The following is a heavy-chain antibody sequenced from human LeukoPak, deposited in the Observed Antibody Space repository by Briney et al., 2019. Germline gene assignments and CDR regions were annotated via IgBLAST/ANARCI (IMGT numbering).Heavy chain of an antibody. D-gene: IGHD1-26*01. J-gene: IGHJ4*02. V-gene: IGHV4-30-2*01. CDR1: GGSISSGGYS. CDR2: IYHSGST. CDR3: ARAHLVVGAKAAYFDY. Sequence: SQTLSLTCAVSGGSISSGGYSWSWIRQPPGKGLEWIGYIYHSGSTYYNPSLKSRVTISVDRSKNQFSLKPSSVTAADTAVYYRARAHLVVGAKAAYFDYWGQGTLVTVSS.